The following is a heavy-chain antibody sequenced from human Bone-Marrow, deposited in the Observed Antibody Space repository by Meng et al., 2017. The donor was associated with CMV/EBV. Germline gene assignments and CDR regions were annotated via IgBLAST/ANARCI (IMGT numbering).Heavy chain of an antibody. CDR3: TRDVEEQRLLNWFDP. D-gene: IGHD6-25*01. Sequence: QLQEAGPGLVKPSESLSLTCTVSGGSIMRNGGYYWGWIRQPPGKGLEWIGSISYTGSTYYNPSLESRVIMSVDTSKNQFSLKLTSVTAADTAMYYCTRDVEEQRLLNWFDPWGQGILVTVSS. J-gene: IGHJ5*02. CDR2: ISYTGST. V-gene: IGHV4-39*07. CDR1: GGSIMRNGGYY.